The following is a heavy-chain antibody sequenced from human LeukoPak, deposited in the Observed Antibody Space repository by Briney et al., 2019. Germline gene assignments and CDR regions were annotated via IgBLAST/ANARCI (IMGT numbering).Heavy chain of an antibody. V-gene: IGHV4-59*01. CDR2: IYYSGST. CDR1: GGSISSYY. Sequence: SETLSLTCTVSGGSISSYYWSWIRQPPGKGLEWIGYIYYSGSTNYNPSLKSRVTISVDTSKNQSSLKLSSVTAADTAVYYCARDHDSSGYYGYWGQGTLVTVSS. J-gene: IGHJ4*02. CDR3: ARDHDSSGYYGY. D-gene: IGHD3-22*01.